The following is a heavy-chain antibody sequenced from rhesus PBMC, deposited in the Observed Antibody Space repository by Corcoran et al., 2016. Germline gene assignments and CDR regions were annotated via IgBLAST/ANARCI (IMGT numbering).Heavy chain of an antibody. J-gene: IGHJ1*01. D-gene: IGHD3-3*01. Sequence: EVQLVQSGAEVKNPGASVKISCKASGYTFTDYYLHWVRQAPGKGLEWMGRVDPEDGEAVNAQKFQDRVTITADTSTDTAYIELSSLRSEDTAVYYCVRGPIFGLVTPTYFEFWGQGALVTVSS. CDR2: VDPEDGEA. CDR1: GYTFTDYY. V-gene: IGHV1-111*02. CDR3: VRGPIFGLVTPTYFEF.